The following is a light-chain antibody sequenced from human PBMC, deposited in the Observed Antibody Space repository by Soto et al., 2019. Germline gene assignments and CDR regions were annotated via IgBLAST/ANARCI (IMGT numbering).Light chain of an antibody. V-gene: IGLV2-14*01. J-gene: IGLJ2*01. CDR2: GVT. CDR3: SSYTTSGTLV. Sequence: QSVLTQPASVSGSPGQSITISCTGTSSDVGAYNYVSWYQQYPGKAPKLMIYGVTNRPSGVSNRFSGSKTGNTASLTISGLQAEDEADYYCSSYTTSGTLVFGGGTKLTVL. CDR1: SSDVGAYNY.